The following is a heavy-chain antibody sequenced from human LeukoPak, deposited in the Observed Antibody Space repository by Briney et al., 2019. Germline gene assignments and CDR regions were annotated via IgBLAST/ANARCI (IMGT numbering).Heavy chain of an antibody. D-gene: IGHD2-15*01. J-gene: IGHJ6*02. Sequence: RTGGSLRLSCAASGFTFTDYYMHWVRQAPGQGLEWMGWINPNSGGTNSAQKFQGRVTMTRDTSISTAYMELSSLRSEDTAVYYCARTCSGGSCYPPSNYYYYYGMDVWGQGTTVTVSS. CDR2: INPNSGGT. CDR3: ARTCSGGSCYPPSNYYYYYGMDV. CDR1: GFTFTDYY. V-gene: IGHV1-2*02.